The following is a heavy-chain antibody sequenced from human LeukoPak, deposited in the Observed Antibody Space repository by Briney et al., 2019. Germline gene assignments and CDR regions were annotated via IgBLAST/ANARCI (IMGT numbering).Heavy chain of an antibody. CDR2: ISAYNGNT. V-gene: IGHV1-18*01. CDR3: ASPKISSDAFDI. CDR1: GYTFTIYG. D-gene: IGHD2/OR15-2a*01. J-gene: IGHJ3*02. Sequence: ASLRLSCKASGYTFTIYGISWVRQAPGQGLEWMGWISAYNGNTNYAQKLQGRVTMTTDTSTSTAYMELRSLRSDDTAVYYCASPKISSDAFDIWGQGTMVTVSS.